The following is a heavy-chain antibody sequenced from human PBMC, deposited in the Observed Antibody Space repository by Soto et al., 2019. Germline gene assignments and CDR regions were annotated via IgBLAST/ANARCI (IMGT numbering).Heavy chain of an antibody. J-gene: IGHJ4*02. CDR3: ATTAGGFFDN. Sequence: LRLSCAASGFSFSTYWMSWVRQAPGKGLEWVANIKQDGSEKYYVKSVEGRFTVSRDNAKNSLYLQTNSLRTDDTAVYYCATTAGGFFDNWGQGNPVTVSS. D-gene: IGHD1-1*01. CDR1: GFSFSTYW. V-gene: IGHV3-7*05. CDR2: IKQDGSEK.